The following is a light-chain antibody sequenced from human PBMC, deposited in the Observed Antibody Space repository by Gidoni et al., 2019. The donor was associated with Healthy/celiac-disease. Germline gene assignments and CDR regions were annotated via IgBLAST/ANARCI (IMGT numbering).Light chain of an antibody. CDR1: QSVSSN. Sequence: EIVMTQSPATLSVSPGERATLSCRASQSVSSNLAWYQQKPEQAPWLLIYGASTRATGIPARFSGSGYGTEFTLIISSLQSKDFAVYYCQQYNTWPPGGTFGQGTKVEIK. CDR2: GAS. CDR3: QQYNTWPPGGT. J-gene: IGKJ1*01. V-gene: IGKV3-15*01.